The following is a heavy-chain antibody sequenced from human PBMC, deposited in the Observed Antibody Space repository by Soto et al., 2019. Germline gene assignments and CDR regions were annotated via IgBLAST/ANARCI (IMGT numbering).Heavy chain of an antibody. V-gene: IGHV3-48*01. J-gene: IGHJ3*02. CDR3: ASSTMTTVVTPDAFDI. CDR1: GGSISSYC. D-gene: IGHD4-17*01. Sequence: ETLSLTCTVSGGSISSYCWSWIRQPPGKGLEWVSYISSSSSTIYYADSVKGRFTISRDNAKNSLYLQMNSLRAEDTAVYYCASSTMTTVVTPDAFDIWGQGTMVTVSS. CDR2: ISSSSSTI.